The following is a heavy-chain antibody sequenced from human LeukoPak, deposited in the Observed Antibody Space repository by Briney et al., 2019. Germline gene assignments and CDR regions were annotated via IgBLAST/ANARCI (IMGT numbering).Heavy chain of an antibody. CDR2: INHSGST. V-gene: IGHV4-34*01. Sequence: SETLSLTCAVYGGSFSGYYWSWLRQPAGKGLEWIGEINHSGSTNYNPSLKSRVTISVDTSKNQLSLKLSSVTAADTAVYYCARGEVGATRTPFDIWGQGTMVTVSS. J-gene: IGHJ3*02. CDR3: ARGEVGATRTPFDI. D-gene: IGHD1-26*01. CDR1: GGSFSGYY.